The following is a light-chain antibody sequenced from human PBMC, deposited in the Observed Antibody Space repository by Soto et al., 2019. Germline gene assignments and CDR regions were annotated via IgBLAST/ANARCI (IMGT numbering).Light chain of an antibody. CDR3: QQLNNYPRT. CDR2: AAS. CDR1: QGISSY. J-gene: IGKJ1*01. Sequence: DIQLTQSPSFLSASVGDRITITCRASQGISSYLAWYQQKPGKAPKLLIYAASTLQSGVPSRFSGSGSGTDFTLTISSLQPEDFATYYCQQLNNYPRTFGQGTKVDI. V-gene: IGKV1-9*01.